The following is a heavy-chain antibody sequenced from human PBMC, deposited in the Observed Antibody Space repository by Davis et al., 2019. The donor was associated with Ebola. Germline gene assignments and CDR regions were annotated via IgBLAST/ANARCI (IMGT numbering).Heavy chain of an antibody. Sequence: LKISCSASGFTFHEHAMHWARQVPGEGLEWVAGFMWDGSKIGYADSVKGRFTISRDSAKNCLYLQMDSLRTEDTALYYCGKDITPGGLDSWGQGTLVTVSS. J-gene: IGHJ4*02. V-gene: IGHV3-9*01. D-gene: IGHD2-15*01. CDR1: GFTFHEHA. CDR2: FMWDGSKI. CDR3: GKDITPGGLDS.